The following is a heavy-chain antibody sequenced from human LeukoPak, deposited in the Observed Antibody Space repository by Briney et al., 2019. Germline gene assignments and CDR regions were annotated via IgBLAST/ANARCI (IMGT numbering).Heavy chain of an antibody. D-gene: IGHD3-22*01. V-gene: IGHV5-51*01. CDR3: ARRESSGYYYFDY. Sequence: GSLKISCKGSGYSFSSYWIGWVRQMPGKGLEWMGIIYAGDSNTRYRPSFQGQVTISSDKSISTAYLQWSSLKASDTGLYYCARRESSGYYYFDYWGQGTLVTVSS. J-gene: IGHJ4*02. CDR1: GYSFSSYW. CDR2: IYAGDSNT.